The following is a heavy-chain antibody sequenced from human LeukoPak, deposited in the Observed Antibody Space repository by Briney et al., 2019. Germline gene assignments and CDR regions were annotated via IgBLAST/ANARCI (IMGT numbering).Heavy chain of an antibody. V-gene: IGHV1-8*01. Sequence: ASVKVSCKASGYTFTSYDINWVRQATGQGLEWMGWMNPNSGNTGYAQKFQGRVTMTRDTSTSTVYMELSSLRSEDTAVYYCARAPSGSYYSAYFQHWGQGTLVTVSS. CDR3: ARAPSGSYYSAYFQH. CDR1: GYTFTSYD. CDR2: MNPNSGNT. J-gene: IGHJ1*01. D-gene: IGHD1-26*01.